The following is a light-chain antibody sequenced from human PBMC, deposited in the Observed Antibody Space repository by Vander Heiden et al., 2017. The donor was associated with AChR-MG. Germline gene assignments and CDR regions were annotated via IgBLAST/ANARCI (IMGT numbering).Light chain of an antibody. Sequence: QSALTQPPSASGSSGQPVTISCTGTSSDVGGYNYVSWYQQHPGKAPKLMIYEVSKRPSGVPDRFSGSKSGNTASLTVSGLQAEDEADYYCSSYAGSNNVVFGGGTKLTVL. J-gene: IGLJ2*01. CDR3: SSYAGSNNVV. CDR2: EVS. CDR1: SSDVGGYNY. V-gene: IGLV2-8*01.